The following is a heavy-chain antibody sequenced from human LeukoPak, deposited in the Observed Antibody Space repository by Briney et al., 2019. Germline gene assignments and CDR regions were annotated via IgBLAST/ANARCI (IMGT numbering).Heavy chain of an antibody. Sequence: GGSLRLSCAASGFTFSSYEMNWVRQAPGKGLEWVSYISGSGSTIHYADSVKGRFTISRDNAKNSLYLQMNSLRAGDTAIYYCARDRGGWYRWFDPWGQGTLVTVSS. V-gene: IGHV3-48*03. CDR3: ARDRGGWYRWFDP. CDR2: ISGSGSTI. CDR1: GFTFSSYE. D-gene: IGHD6-19*01. J-gene: IGHJ5*02.